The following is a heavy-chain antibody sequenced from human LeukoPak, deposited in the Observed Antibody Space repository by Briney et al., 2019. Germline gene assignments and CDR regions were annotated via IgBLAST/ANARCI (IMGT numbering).Heavy chain of an antibody. D-gene: IGHD3-10*01. CDR1: GFTLTNYD. Sequence: GASVKVSCKASGFTLTNYDINWVRQAPGQGLEWMGWMNPINGNTGHARKFQGRVTMTRDTSISTAYMELRSLTSEDTAIYYCVRDGEGVAISVNFWFDPWGQGTLVTVSS. J-gene: IGHJ5*02. CDR2: MNPINGNT. CDR3: VRDGEGVAISVNFWFDP. V-gene: IGHV1-8*01.